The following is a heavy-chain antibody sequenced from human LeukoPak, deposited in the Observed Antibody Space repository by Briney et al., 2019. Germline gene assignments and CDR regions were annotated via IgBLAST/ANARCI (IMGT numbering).Heavy chain of an antibody. V-gene: IGHV4-59*01. Sequence: PSETLSLTCTVSGGSISSYYWSWIRQPPGKGLEWIGYIYYSGSTNYNPSLKSRVTIPVDTSKIQFSLKLSSVTAADTAVYYCARGYHDFSGYWLSYFDYWGQGTLVTVSS. CDR2: IYYSGST. J-gene: IGHJ4*02. D-gene: IGHD3-22*01. CDR3: ARGYHDFSGYWLSYFDY. CDR1: GGSISSYY.